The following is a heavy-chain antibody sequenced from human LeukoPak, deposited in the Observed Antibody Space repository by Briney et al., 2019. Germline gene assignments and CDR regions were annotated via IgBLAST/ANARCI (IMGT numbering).Heavy chain of an antibody. J-gene: IGHJ4*02. CDR1: GYTFVSHY. Sequence: GASVKVSCKASGYTFVSHYMHWVRQAPGQGFEWMGIINPSDGTTIYAQKFQDRVTLTRDTSTSTVYMELSSLRSEDTAVYYCARACGGDCYTADYWGQGTLVTVSS. V-gene: IGHV1-46*01. D-gene: IGHD2-21*02. CDR2: INPSDGTT. CDR3: ARACGGDCYTADY.